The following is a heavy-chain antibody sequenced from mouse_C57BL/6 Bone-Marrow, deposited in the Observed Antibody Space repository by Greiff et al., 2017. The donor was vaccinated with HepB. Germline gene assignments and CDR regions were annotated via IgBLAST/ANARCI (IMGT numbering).Heavy chain of an antibody. CDR3: ARRIGNGSSYGY. V-gene: IGHV1-82*01. CDR2: IYPGDGDT. D-gene: IGHD1-1*01. CDR1: GYAFSSSW. J-gene: IGHJ2*01. Sequence: QVQLQQSGPELVKPGASVKISCKASGYAFSSSWMNWVKQRPGKGLEWIGRIYPGDGDTNYNGKFKGKATLTADKSSSTAYMQLSSLTSEDSAVYFCARRIGNGSSYGYWGQGTTLTVSS.